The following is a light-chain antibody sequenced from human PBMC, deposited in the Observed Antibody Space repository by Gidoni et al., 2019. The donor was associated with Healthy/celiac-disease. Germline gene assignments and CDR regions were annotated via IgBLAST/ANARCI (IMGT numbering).Light chain of an antibody. CDR2: DAS. J-gene: IGKJ1*01. CDR1: QSISSW. V-gene: IGKV1-5*01. CDR3: QQYNSYSWT. Sequence: DSQMTQSPSTLSASVGDRVTITCRASQSISSWLAWYQQKPGKAPKLLIYDASSLESGVPSRFSGSGSGTEFTLTISSLQPDEFATYYCQQYNSYSWTFGQGTKGEIK.